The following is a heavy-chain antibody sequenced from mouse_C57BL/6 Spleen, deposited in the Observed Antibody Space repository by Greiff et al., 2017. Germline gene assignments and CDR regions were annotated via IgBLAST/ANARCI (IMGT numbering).Heavy chain of an antibody. D-gene: IGHD1-1*01. CDR1: GYTFTSYW. Sequence: QVQLQQSGAELVMPGASVKLSCKASGYTFTSYWMHWVKQRPGQGLEWIGEIDPSDSYTNYNQKFKGKSTLTVYKSSSTAYMQLSSLTSEDSAVYYCARGGSSPFDYWGQGTTLTVSS. CDR3: ARGGSSPFDY. V-gene: IGHV1-69*01. CDR2: IDPSDSYT. J-gene: IGHJ2*01.